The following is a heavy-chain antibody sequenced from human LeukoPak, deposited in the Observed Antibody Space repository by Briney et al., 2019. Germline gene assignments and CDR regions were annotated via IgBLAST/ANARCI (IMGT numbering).Heavy chain of an antibody. CDR3: ARESNSLRGFDY. CDR1: GGTFSSYA. V-gene: IGHV1-69*04. Sequence: ASVKVSCKASGGTFSSYAISWVRQAPGQGLEWMGRIIPILGIANYAQKFQGRVTITADKSTSTAYMELSSLRSEDTAVYYCARESNSLRGFDYWGQGTLVTVSS. J-gene: IGHJ4*02. CDR2: IIPILGIA. D-gene: IGHD4-23*01.